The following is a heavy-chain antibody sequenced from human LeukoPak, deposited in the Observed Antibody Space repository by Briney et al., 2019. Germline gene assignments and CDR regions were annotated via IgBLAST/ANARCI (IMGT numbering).Heavy chain of an antibody. CDR2: LNPNSGGT. V-gene: IGHV1-2*02. CDR1: GYTFTDYY. J-gene: IGHJ4*02. D-gene: IGHD2-2*01. Sequence: GASVKVSCKASGYTFTDYYIHWVGQAPGQGLEGMGWLNPNSGGTDSAQKFQGRVTVTRDTSISTAYMELSSLRSDDTAVYYCARDHGTVPAANSPDYWGQGTLVTVSS. CDR3: ARDHGTVPAANSPDY.